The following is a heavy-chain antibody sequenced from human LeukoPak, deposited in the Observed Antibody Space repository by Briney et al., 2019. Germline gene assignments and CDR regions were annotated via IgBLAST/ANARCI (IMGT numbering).Heavy chain of an antibody. J-gene: IGHJ4*02. D-gene: IGHD1-14*01. CDR3: ARGEGLGEPKD. Sequence: SETLSLTCAVYGGSFSGYYWSWIRQPPGKGLEWIGEIYHSGSSNYNPSLKSRVIVSLGTSKNQFSLKLISVTAADTAVYYCARGEGLGEPKDWGQGTLVTVSS. V-gene: IGHV4-34*01. CDR2: IYHSGSS. CDR1: GGSFSGYY.